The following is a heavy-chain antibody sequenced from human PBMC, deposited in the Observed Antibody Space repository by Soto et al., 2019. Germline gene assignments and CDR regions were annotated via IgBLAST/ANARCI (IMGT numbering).Heavy chain of an antibody. Sequence: GSGPTLVNPTHPLTLTCTFSGFSLSTSGMCVSWIRQPPGKALEWLALIDWDDDKYYSTSLKTRLTISKDTSKNQVVLTMTNMDPVDTAKYYCARIPKIPLEPFFDYWGQGTLVTVSS. V-gene: IGHV2-70*01. CDR3: ARIPKIPLEPFFDY. CDR1: GFSLSTSGMC. J-gene: IGHJ4*02. CDR2: IDWDDDK. D-gene: IGHD6-6*01.